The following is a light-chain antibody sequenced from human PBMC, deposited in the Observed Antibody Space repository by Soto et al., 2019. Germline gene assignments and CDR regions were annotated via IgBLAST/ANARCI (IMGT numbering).Light chain of an antibody. J-gene: IGLJ2*01. CDR2: DGF. CDR1: TSDVGAYKF. CDR3: STYTSSSVV. V-gene: IGLV2-14*01. Sequence: QSALTQPASVSGSPGQSITISCTGITSDVGAYKFVSWYQQHPGKAPKLMIYDGFNRPSGVSNRFSGSESGDTASLTISGTQADDEAHYYCSTYTSSSVVFGRGTKLTVL.